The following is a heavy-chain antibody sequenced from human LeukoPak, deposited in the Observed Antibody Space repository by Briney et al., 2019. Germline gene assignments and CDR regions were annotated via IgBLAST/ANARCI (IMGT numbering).Heavy chain of an antibody. J-gene: IGHJ6*03. CDR1: GGTFSSYA. D-gene: IGHD1-1*01. CDR3: ARDWTARNDVLYYMDV. CDR2: IIPIFGTA. V-gene: IGHV1-69*13. Sequence: GASVKVSCKASGGTFSSYAISWVRQAPGQGLEWMGGIIPIFGTANYAQKFQGRVTITADESTSTAYMELSSLRSEDTAVYYCARDWTARNDVLYYMDVWGKGTTVTVSS.